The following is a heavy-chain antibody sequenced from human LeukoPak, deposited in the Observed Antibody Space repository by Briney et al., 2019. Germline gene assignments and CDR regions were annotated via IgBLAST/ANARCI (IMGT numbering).Heavy chain of an antibody. CDR3: AKDPLFYYCYYMDV. V-gene: IGHV3-23*01. CDR1: GFTFSSYA. CDR2: ISGSGGST. Sequence: PGGSLRLSCAASGFTFSSYAMSWVRQAPGKGLEWVSAISGSGGSTYYADSVKGRFTISRDNSKNTLYLQMNSLRAEDTAVYYCAKDPLFYYCYYMDVWGKGTTVTVSS. J-gene: IGHJ6*03.